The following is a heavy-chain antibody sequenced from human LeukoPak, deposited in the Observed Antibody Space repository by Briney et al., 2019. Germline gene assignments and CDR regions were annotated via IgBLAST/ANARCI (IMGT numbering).Heavy chain of an antibody. V-gene: IGHV1-46*01. CDR3: AKRMIGQRRTSPYDY. J-gene: IGHJ4*02. D-gene: IGHD1-1*01. CDR2: INPSGGST. Sequence: GASVKVSCKASGYTFTSYYMHWVRQAPGQGLEWMGIINPSGGSTSYAQKFQDRVTMTTDTSTNTAYMELRSLRSDDTAVYYCAKRMIGQRRTSPYDYWGQGTLVTVSS. CDR1: GYTFTSYY.